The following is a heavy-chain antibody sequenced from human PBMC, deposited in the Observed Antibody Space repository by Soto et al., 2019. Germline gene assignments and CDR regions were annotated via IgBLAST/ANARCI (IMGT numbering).Heavy chain of an antibody. V-gene: IGHV1-2*02. D-gene: IGHD3-9*01. CDR2: INPKNGDT. J-gene: IGHJ6*02. CDR1: GYIFSGHF. Sequence: QVQLVQSGAEVKKPGASVKVSCRASGYIFSGHFIHWMRQAPGQGLEWMGCINPKNGDTHYARRFQCRVTRTSDTSLNLVPMDRSGLRSDAAAVYYCARDTRGISRFDEMDIWCQGTSLTVS. CDR3: ARDTRGISRFDEMDI.